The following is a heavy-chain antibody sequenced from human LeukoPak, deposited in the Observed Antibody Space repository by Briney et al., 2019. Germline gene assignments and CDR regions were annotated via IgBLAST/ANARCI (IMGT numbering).Heavy chain of an antibody. V-gene: IGHV3-7*01. D-gene: IGHD3-22*01. Sequence: PGGSLRLSCAASGFTFSSYWMSWVRQAPGKGLEWVANIKEDGIEKYYVDSVKGRFTISRDNAKNSLYLQMNSLRAEDTAVYYCAREWGYYYDSSGYYTVGYYFDYWGQGTLVTVSS. CDR2: IKEDGIEK. J-gene: IGHJ4*02. CDR3: AREWGYYYDSSGYYTVGYYFDY. CDR1: GFTFSSYW.